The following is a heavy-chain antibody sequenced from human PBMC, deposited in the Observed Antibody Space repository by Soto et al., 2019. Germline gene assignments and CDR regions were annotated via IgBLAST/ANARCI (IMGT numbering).Heavy chain of an antibody. J-gene: IGHJ4*02. CDR1: GYNFAGYW. D-gene: IGHD3-3*01. CDR3: ARGGVSTRIFDY. V-gene: IGHV5-51*01. Sequence: GESLKISCKGSGYNFAGYWIAWVRQMPGKGLELMGIIYPSDSDTRYRPSFQGQVTISAGKSISSAYLQWSSLRASDTAMYYCARGGVSTRIFDYGGRGPRVTVPS. CDR2: IYPSDSDT.